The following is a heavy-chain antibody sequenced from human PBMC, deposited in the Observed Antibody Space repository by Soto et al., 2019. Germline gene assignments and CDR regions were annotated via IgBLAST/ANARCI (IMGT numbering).Heavy chain of an antibody. CDR2: IYYSGST. V-gene: IGHV4-39*01. D-gene: IGHD4-17*01. J-gene: IGHJ4*02. CDR1: GGSISSSSYY. Sequence: QLQLQESGPGLVKPSETLSLTCTVSGGSISSSSYYWGWIRQPPGKGLEWIGSIYYSGSTYYNPSLKSRVTISVDTSKNQFSLKLSSVTAADTAVYYCASDPYGDYGEHYFDYWGQGTLVTVSS. CDR3: ASDPYGDYGEHYFDY.